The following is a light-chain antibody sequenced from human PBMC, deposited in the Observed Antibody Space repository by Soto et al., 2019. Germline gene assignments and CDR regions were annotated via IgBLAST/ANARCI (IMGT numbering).Light chain of an antibody. V-gene: IGKV3-15*01. Sequence: EIVMTQSPATLSVSPGERATLSCSASPSVSSNLAWYQQKPGQATRLLIYGASTRATGIPARFSGSGSGTVFPITISRLQSAYFAVYYSQEYNNWPAITFAPGTRLEI. J-gene: IGKJ5*01. CDR2: GAS. CDR3: QEYNNWPAIT. CDR1: PSVSSN.